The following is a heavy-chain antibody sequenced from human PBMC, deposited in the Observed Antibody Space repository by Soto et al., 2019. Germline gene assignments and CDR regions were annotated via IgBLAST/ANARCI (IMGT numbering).Heavy chain of an antibody. CDR2: ISSSGDST. J-gene: IGHJ6*02. Sequence: EVQLLESGGALVQSGGSLRLSCAASGFTFNNYAMGWVRQAPGKGLQWVSSISSSGDSTYYRDSVKGRFTISRDNSKNTLYVQMTSLRVEDTAVYYCARDADCPDGTGYYRAWWYYPIDVWGQGTTVTVSS. V-gene: IGHV3-23*01. CDR1: GFTFNNYA. CDR3: ARDADCPDGTGYYRAWWYYPIDV. D-gene: IGHD3-9*01.